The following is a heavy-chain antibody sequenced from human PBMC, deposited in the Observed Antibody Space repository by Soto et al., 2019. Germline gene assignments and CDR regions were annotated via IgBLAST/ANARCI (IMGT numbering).Heavy chain of an antibody. J-gene: IGHJ4*02. CDR3: ARREIQGPIDY. D-gene: IGHD1-26*01. CDR2: IYYSGTT. CDR1: GYSISSSNW. V-gene: IGHV4-28*01. Sequence: QVQLQESGPGLVKPSDTLSLTCAVSGYSISSSNWWGWIRQPPGKGLEWIGYIYYSGTTYYNPSLKSRVTVPVATSKNQFSLKLTSVTAVDTAVYYCARREIQGPIDYWGQGTLVTVSS.